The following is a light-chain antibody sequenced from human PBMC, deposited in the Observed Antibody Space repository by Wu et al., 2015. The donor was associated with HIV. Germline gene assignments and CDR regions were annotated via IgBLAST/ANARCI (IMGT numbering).Light chain of an antibody. CDR3: QKYNRARST. CDR2: SAS. Sequence: DIQMTQSPPSLSASVGDRVTITCRASQGIDNYLAWYQQKPGKIPKLLIHSASTLESGVPSRFSGSGSGTDFTLTITSLQPEDVATYYCQKYNRARSTFGQGTKVEIK. J-gene: IGKJ1*01. CDR1: QGIDNY. V-gene: IGKV1-27*01.